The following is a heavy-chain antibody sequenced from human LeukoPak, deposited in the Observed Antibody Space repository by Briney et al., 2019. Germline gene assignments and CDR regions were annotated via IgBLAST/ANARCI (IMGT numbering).Heavy chain of an antibody. J-gene: IGHJ4*02. CDR2: ISGSGGST. CDR3: AIEYLYSGSQLDPDY. Sequence: GGTLRLSCAASGFTFSSYGMSWVRQAPGKGLEWVSAISGSGGSTYYADSVKGRFTISRDNSKNTLYLQMNSLRAEDTAVYYCAIEYLYSGSQLDPDYWGQGTLVTVSS. D-gene: IGHD1-26*01. V-gene: IGHV3-23*01. CDR1: GFTFSSYG.